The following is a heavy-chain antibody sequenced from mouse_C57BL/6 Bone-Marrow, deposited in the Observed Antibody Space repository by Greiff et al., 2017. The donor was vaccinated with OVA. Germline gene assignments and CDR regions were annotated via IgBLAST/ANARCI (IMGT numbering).Heavy chain of an antibody. CDR3: VRDYYCSSRHWYFDV. Sequence: EADGGLVQPKGSLKLSCAASGFSFNNYAMNWDRQAPGKGLEWVARIRSKSNNYATYSVDSVKDRLTSSRDDSESMLYLQMNNLKTEDTAMYYCVRDYYCSSRHWYFDVWGTGTTVTVSS. V-gene: IGHV10-1*01. D-gene: IGHD1-1*01. J-gene: IGHJ1*03. CDR2: IRSKSNNYAT. CDR1: GFSFNNYA.